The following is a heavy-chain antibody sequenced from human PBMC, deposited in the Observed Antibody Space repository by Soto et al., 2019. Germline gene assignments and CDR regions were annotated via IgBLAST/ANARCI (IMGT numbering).Heavy chain of an antibody. V-gene: IGHV1-69*13. D-gene: IGHD6-13*01. CDR3: ARDSAAAGTSVDY. CDR2: IIPIFGTA. Sequence: GASVKVSCKASGGTFSSYAISWVRQAPGQGLEWMGGIIPIFGTANYAQKFQGRVTITADESTSTAYVELSSLRSEDTAVYYCARDSAAAGTSVDYWGQGALVSVSS. CDR1: GGTFSSYA. J-gene: IGHJ4*02.